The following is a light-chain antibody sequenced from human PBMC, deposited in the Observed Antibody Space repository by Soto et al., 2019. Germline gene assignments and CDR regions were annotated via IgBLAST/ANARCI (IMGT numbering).Light chain of an antibody. CDR2: GAS. CDR1: QSVSSN. V-gene: IGKV3-15*01. J-gene: IGKJ1*01. Sequence: EIVMTQSPATLSVSPGERATLSCRASQSVSSNLAWYQQKPGQAPRLLIYGASTRATGIPVRFSGSGSGTEFTLTVSSLQSDDFATYYCQQYDTYSRTFGQGTKVEIK. CDR3: QQYDTYSRT.